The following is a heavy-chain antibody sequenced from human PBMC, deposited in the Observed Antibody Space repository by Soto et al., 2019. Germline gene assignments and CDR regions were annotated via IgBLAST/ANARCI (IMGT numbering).Heavy chain of an antibody. CDR3: VKDQRYLYYFDC. CDR1: GFTFSNYG. CDR2: ISHDGSDK. J-gene: IGHJ4*02. Sequence: QVQLVESGGGVVQPGRSLRLSCAASGFTFSNYGMHWVRQAPGKGLEWVALISHDGSDKYSADSVKGRFTISRDNSRNTLYLKMSSLRAEDMAIYYCVKDQRYLYYFDCRGPGTLVTVSS. V-gene: IGHV3-30*18. D-gene: IGHD6-25*01.